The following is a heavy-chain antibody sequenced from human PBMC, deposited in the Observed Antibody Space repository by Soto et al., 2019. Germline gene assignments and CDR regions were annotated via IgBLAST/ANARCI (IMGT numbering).Heavy chain of an antibody. J-gene: IGHJ6*03. CDR1: GFTFSSYA. D-gene: IGHD5-12*01. CDR3: AKCGSYYYYYYMDV. Sequence: EVQLLESGGGLVQPGGSLRLSCAASGFTFSSYAMSWVRQAPGKGLEWVSAISGSGGSTYYADSVKGRFTISRDNSKNTLYLQMNSLRSEDTAVYYCAKCGSYYYYYYMDVWGKGTTVSVSS. CDR2: ISGSGGST. V-gene: IGHV3-23*01.